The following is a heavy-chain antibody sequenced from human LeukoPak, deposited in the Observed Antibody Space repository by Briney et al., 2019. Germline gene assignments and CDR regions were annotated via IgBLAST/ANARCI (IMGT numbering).Heavy chain of an antibody. CDR2: ISYDGSNK. D-gene: IGHD3-9*01. V-gene: IGHV3-30*18. CDR3: AKAARDYDILTGYDY. Sequence: GGSLRLSCAASGFTFSSYGMHWVRQAPGKGLEWVAVISYDGSNKYYADSVKGRFTISRDNSKNTLYLQMNSLRAEDTAVYYCAKAARDYDILTGYDYWGQGTLVTVSS. CDR1: GFTFSSYG. J-gene: IGHJ4*02.